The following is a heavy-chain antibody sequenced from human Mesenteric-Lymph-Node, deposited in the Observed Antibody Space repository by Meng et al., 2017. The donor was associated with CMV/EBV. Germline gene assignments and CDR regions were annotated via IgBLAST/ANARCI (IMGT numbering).Heavy chain of an antibody. J-gene: IGHJ4*02. CDR2: IYYSGST. D-gene: IGHD3-16*02. CDR3: ARTSSLQGFDY. V-gene: IGHV4-31*03. CDR1: GRSISSGGYY. Sequence: CTVSGRSISSGGYYWSWIRQHPGKGLEWIAYIYYSGSTYYNPSLKSRLTISVDTSKNQFSLKLSSVTAADTAVYYCARTSSLQGFDYWGQGTLVTVSS.